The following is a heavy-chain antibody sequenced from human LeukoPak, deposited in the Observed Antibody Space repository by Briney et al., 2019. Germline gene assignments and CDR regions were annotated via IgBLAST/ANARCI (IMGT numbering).Heavy chain of an antibody. CDR2: IDPSGST. CDR1: GGSFSDYY. Sequence: SETLSLTCAVYGGSFSDYYWSWIRQPPGKGLEWIGEIDPSGSTNYSPSLKSRVTISVDTSKNQCSLNLSSVAAEDTAVYFCARVGYSYVINDWSRTGLGAYPTKYYYHMDVWDKGTTVTVSS. J-gene: IGHJ6*03. D-gene: IGHD5-18*01. CDR3: ARVGYSYVINDWSRTGLGAYPTKYYYHMDV. V-gene: IGHV4-34*01.